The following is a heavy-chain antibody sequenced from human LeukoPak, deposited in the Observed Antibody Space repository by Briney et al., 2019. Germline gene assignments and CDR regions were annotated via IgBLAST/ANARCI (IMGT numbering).Heavy chain of an antibody. V-gene: IGHV4-38-2*01. CDR3: ARQVPTYYYDSSGQPFGY. D-gene: IGHD3-22*01. Sequence: PSETLSLTCAVSGYPISSGYYWGWIRQPPGQGLEWIGSIYHSGSTYYNPSLKSRVTISVDTSKNQFSLKLSSVTAADTAVYYCARQVPTYYYDSSGQPFGYWGQGTLVTVSS. CDR1: GYPISSGYY. CDR2: IYHSGST. J-gene: IGHJ4*02.